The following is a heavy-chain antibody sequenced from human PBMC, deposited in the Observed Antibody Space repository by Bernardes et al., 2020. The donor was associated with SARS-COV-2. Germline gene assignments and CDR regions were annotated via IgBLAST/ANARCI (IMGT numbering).Heavy chain of an antibody. D-gene: IGHD3-10*01. Sequence: SETLSLTCTVSGGSISSGGYYLSWIRQHPGKGLEWIGYMYYSGSSYYNPSLKSRVTISVDTSKNQFSLKLRSVTAADTAVYYCAREDGSGFYWGQGTLVTVSS. V-gene: IGHV4-31*03. CDR3: AREDGSGFY. CDR2: MYYSGSS. J-gene: IGHJ4*02. CDR1: GGSISSGGYY.